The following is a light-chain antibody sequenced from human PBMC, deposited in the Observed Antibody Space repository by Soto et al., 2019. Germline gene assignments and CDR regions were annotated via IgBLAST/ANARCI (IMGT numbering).Light chain of an antibody. V-gene: IGKV1-5*03. CDR1: QSISSW. CDR2: KAS. CDR3: QQYNSYSWT. Sequence: DIQMTQSPSTLSASVGDIVTITCRASQSISSWLAWYQQKPGKAPKLLIYKASSLESGVPSRLSGSGSGTEFTLTISSLQPDDFATYYCQQYNSYSWTFGQGTKVDIK. J-gene: IGKJ1*01.